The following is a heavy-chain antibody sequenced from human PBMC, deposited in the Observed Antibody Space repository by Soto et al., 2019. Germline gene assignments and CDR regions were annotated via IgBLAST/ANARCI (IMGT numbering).Heavy chain of an antibody. J-gene: IGHJ3*02. CDR1: GFTFSSYS. CDR3: ARDSPSHHTFRINAFDI. Sequence: GGSLRLSCAASGFTFSSYSMNWVRQAPGKGLEWVSSISSSSSYIYYADSVKGRFTISRDNAKNSLYLQMNSLRAEDTAVYYCARDSPSHHTFRINAFDIWGQGTMVTVSS. CDR2: ISSSSSYI. V-gene: IGHV3-21*01. D-gene: IGHD3-16*01.